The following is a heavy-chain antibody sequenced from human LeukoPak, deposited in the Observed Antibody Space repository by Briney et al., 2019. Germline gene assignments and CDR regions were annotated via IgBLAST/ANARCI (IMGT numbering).Heavy chain of an antibody. V-gene: IGHV1-46*01. J-gene: IGHJ4*02. CDR2: INPSGGST. D-gene: IGHD6-6*01. Sequence: ASVKVSCKASGYTFTSYYMHWVRQAPGQGLEWMGIINPSGGSTSYAQKFQGRVTMTRDMSTGTVYMELSSLRSEDTVVYYCAREVGSSYFDYWGQGTLVTVSS. CDR1: GYTFTSYY. CDR3: AREVGSSYFDY.